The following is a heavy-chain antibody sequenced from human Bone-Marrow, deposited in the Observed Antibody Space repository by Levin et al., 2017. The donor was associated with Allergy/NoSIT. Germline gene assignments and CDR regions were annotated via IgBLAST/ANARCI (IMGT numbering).Heavy chain of an antibody. CDR3: AKDYYDCSGSSGNCYAADY. J-gene: IGHJ4*02. CDR1: GFTFSSYT. CDR2: ISGSGAST. V-gene: IGHV3-23*01. Sequence: PGESLKISCAASGFTFSSYTLTWVRQAPGKGLEWVSAISGSGASTYYADSVKGRFTISRDSSKHTVYLQMNSLRAEDTAVYYCAKDYYDCSGSSGNCYAADYWGQGTPVTVSS. D-gene: IGHD3-22*01.